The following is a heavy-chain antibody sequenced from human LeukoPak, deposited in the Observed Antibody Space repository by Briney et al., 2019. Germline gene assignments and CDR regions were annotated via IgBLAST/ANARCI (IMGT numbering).Heavy chain of an antibody. Sequence: PGGSLRLSCAASGSSFSSYALSWVRQAPGRGLEWVSAISGSGGSTYYADFVKGRFTISRDNSENTLFLQMSSLRAEDTATYYCAKHYGSGTYYNYFTYCGQGTLVSVSS. CDR2: ISGSGGST. CDR1: GSSFSSYA. CDR3: AKHYGSGTYYNYFTY. J-gene: IGHJ4*02. V-gene: IGHV3-23*01. D-gene: IGHD3-10*01.